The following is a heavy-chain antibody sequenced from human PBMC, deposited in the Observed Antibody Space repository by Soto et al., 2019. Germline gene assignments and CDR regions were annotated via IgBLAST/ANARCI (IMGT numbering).Heavy chain of an antibody. CDR2: IDPSAGST. CDR3: ARSLVPTGTALFFFNY. D-gene: IGHD1-1*01. CDR1: GYTFTTHF. J-gene: IGHJ4*02. Sequence: GASVKVSCKASGYTFTTHFRLWVRQAPGQGLDWMGIIDPSAGSTTYAQNFRGRANMTRDTSTSTIYMELRSLRSDDTAVYSCARSLVPTGTALFFFNYWGQGPQVTVSS. V-gene: IGHV1-46*01.